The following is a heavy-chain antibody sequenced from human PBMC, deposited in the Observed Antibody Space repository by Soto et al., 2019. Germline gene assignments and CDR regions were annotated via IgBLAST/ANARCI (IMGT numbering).Heavy chain of an antibody. Sequence: GGSLRVSCAASGFTFSSYWMHWVRQAPGKGLVWVSRINSDGSSTSYADSVKGRFTISRDNAKNTLYLQMNSLRAEDTAVYYCARGGAVIDYSYGMDVWGKGTPVTVSS. J-gene: IGHJ6*04. V-gene: IGHV3-74*01. CDR1: GFTFSSYW. D-gene: IGHD3-16*01. CDR3: ARGGAVIDYSYGMDV. CDR2: INSDGSST.